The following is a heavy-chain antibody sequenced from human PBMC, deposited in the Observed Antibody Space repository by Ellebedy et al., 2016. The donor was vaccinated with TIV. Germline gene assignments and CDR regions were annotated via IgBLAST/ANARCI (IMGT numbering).Heavy chain of an antibody. CDR3: ARQRDGYNYPYFDY. CDR2: ISPGDSDT. Sequence: GESLKISCKGSGYSFTSYWNGWVRQMPEKGLEWMGIISPGDSDTRYSPSFQGQVTISADKSITTAYLQWSSLKASDTAMYYCARQRDGYNYPYFDYWGQGTLVTVSS. J-gene: IGHJ4*02. CDR1: GYSFTSYW. V-gene: IGHV5-51*01. D-gene: IGHD5-24*01.